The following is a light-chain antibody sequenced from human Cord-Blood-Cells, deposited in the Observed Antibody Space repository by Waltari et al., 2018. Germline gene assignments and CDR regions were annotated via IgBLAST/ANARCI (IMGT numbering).Light chain of an antibody. V-gene: IGKV3-20*01. CDR1: QSVSSSY. J-gene: IGKJ1*01. CDR2: GPC. CDR3: QQYGSSPPTWT. Sequence: DIVLTPSPGTLSLSPRARATLSCRASQSVSSSYIPWYQHKPAQAPRLLIHGPCSSATGIPDRFSGSGSGTDLALTISSLELEDFEVDYCQQYGSSPPTWTFGQGTKVEIK.